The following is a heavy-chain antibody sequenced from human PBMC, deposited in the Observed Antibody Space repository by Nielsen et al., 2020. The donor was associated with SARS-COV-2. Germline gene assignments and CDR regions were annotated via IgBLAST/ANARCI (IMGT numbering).Heavy chain of an antibody. CDR2: ISSSSSYI. J-gene: IGHJ6*02. D-gene: IGHD5-12*01. V-gene: IGHV3-21*04. Sequence: GESLKISCAASGFTFSSYSMNWVRQAPGKGLEWVSSISSSSSYIYYADSVKGRFTISRDNAKNSLYLQMNSLRAEDTAVYYCARDMKAGGYDSLLSTAYYYYGMDVWGQGTTVTVSS. CDR1: GFTFSSYS. CDR3: ARDMKAGGYDSLLSTAYYYYGMDV.